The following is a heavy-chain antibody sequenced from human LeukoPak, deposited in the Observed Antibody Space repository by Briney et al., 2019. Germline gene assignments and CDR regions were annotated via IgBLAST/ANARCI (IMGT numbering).Heavy chain of an antibody. Sequence: PGGSLRLSCAASGFTVSSNYMSWVRQASGKGLEWVSVIYSGGSTYYADSVKGRFTISRDNSKNTLYLQMNSLRAEDTAVYYCARAGYSSSCYHRPYAFDIWGQGTMVTVSS. V-gene: IGHV3-66*01. D-gene: IGHD6-13*01. CDR1: GFTVSSNY. J-gene: IGHJ3*02. CDR2: IYSGGST. CDR3: ARAGYSSSCYHRPYAFDI.